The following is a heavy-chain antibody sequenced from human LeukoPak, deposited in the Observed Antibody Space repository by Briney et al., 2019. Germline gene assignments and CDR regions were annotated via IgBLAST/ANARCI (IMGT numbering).Heavy chain of an antibody. D-gene: IGHD2-15*01. CDR1: GFTFSSYW. Sequence: GGSLRLSCAASGFTFSSYWMSWVRQAPGKGLEWVANIKQDGSEKYYVDSVKGRFTISRDNAKNSLYLQMNSLRAEDTAVYYCARDGQKRYCSGGSCPDAFDIWGQGTMVTVSS. J-gene: IGHJ3*02. CDR2: IKQDGSEK. CDR3: ARDGQKRYCSGGSCPDAFDI. V-gene: IGHV3-7*01.